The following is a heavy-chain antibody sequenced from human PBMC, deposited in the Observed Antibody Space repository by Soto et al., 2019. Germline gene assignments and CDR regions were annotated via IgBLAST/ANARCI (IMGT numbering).Heavy chain of an antibody. CDR1: GYTFTSYY. V-gene: IGHV1-46*01. CDR3: ARSALGSSGWYGFDY. CDR2: INPSGGST. Sequence: GESLKISCKASGYTFTSYYMHWVRQAPGQGLEWMGIINPSGGSTSYAQKFQGRVTMTRDTSTSTVYMELSSLRSEDTAVYYCARSALGSSGWYGFDYWGQGTLVTVSS. D-gene: IGHD6-19*01. J-gene: IGHJ4*02.